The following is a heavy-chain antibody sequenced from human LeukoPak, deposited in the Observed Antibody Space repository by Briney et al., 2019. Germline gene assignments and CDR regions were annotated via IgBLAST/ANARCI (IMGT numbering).Heavy chain of an antibody. CDR2: ISGSGDRT. CDR3: AKRDNNDYYTGLHVFDI. J-gene: IGHJ3*02. V-gene: IGHV3-23*01. D-gene: IGHD3-22*01. Sequence: GGSQRPSCAASGFTLSSYAMTWVRQAPGKGPEWVSGISGSGDRTYYTDSVKGRFTISRDNSKNTLDLQMNSLRAEDTAVYYCAKRDNNDYYTGLHVFDIWGQGTMVTVSS. CDR1: GFTLSSYA.